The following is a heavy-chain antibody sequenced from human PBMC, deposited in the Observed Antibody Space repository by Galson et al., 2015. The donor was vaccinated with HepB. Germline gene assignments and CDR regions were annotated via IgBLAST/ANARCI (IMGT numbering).Heavy chain of an antibody. CDR2: ISGSHI. J-gene: IGHJ1*01. Sequence: SLRLSCATSGFTFGTDEMNWMSWVRQAPGKGLEWVSIISGSHIQYADSVKGRFTISTDKNTLYLQMNNLRVDDTAVYYCSKDRGDRWGQGTLVTVSS. D-gene: IGHD2-21*02. CDR3: SKDRGDR. CDR1: GFTFGTDE. V-gene: IGHV3-23*01.